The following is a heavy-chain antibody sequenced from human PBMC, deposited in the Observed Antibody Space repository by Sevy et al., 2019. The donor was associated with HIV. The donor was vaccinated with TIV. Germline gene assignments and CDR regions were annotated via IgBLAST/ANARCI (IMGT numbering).Heavy chain of an antibody. CDR1: GVTFSSYV. CDR3: ATEVVPTVTIGY. CDR2: IIPRFGRP. J-gene: IGHJ4*02. V-gene: IGHV1-69*13. D-gene: IGHD2-2*01. Sequence: ASVKVSCKASGVTFSSYVISWVRQAPGQGLEWLGGIIPRFGRPNYAQKFQGRVTISADESTSTAYMELSSLRSEDTAKYYCATEVVPTVTIGYWGQGTLVTVSS.